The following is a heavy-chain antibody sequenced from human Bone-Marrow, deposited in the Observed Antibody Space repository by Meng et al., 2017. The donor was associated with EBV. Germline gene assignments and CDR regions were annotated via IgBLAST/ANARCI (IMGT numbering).Heavy chain of an antibody. V-gene: IGHV4-30-4*01. CDR2: MYYNGIT. CDR3: ARGSSFCSGGSCFEN. CDR1: GGSISTGYYY. D-gene: IGHD2-15*01. J-gene: IGHJ4*02. Sequence: VQLQESGPGLVKPSQTLSLPCSGSGGSISTGYYYWTWIRQPPGKGLEWIGYMYYNGITYYNPSLKSRVTISGDSSKNQFSLKLTSVTAADTAVYFCARGSSFCSGGSCFENWGQGTLVTVSS.